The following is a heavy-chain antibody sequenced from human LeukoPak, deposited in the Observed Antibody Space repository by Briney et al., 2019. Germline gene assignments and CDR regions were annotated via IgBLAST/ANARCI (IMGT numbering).Heavy chain of an antibody. V-gene: IGHV4-39*07. CDR2: IYYSGST. J-gene: IGHJ4*02. CDR3: ARAGGSGLIDY. CDR1: GGSISSSSYY. D-gene: IGHD6-19*01. Sequence: PSETLSLTCTVSGGSISSSSYYWGWIRQPPWKGLEWIGSIYYSGSTYYNPSLKSRVIISVDTSKNQFSLKLSSVTAADTAVYYCARAGGSGLIDYWGQGTLVTVSS.